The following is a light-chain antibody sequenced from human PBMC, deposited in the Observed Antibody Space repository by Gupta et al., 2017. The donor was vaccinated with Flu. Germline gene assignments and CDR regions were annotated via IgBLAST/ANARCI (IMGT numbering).Light chain of an antibody. J-gene: IGKJ5*01. Sequence: DLQVTQSPPSLSASIGDTVTITCRASQGIGNYLAWFRQKPGKAPESLIYAASRLQRGVPSNFSGSGSGTDFTLTISRLQPEDFATYYCQQDSGFPCTFGQGTQVEI. CDR2: AAS. V-gene: IGKV1-16*02. CDR3: QQDSGFPCT. CDR1: QGIGNY.